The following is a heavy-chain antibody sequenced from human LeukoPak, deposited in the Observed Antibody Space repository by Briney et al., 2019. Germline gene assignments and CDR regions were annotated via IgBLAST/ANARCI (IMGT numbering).Heavy chain of an antibody. CDR2: ISAYNGNT. J-gene: IGHJ4*02. CDR3: ARDSFDYDYVWGSYRLFDY. CDR1: GYTFTGYG. V-gene: IGHV1-18*01. D-gene: IGHD3-16*02. Sequence: ASVKVSCKASGYTFTGYGISWVRQAPGQGLEWMGWISAYNGNTNYAQKLQGRVTMTTDTSTSTAYMELRSLRSDDTAVYYCARDSFDYDYVWGSYRLFDYWGQGTLVTVSS.